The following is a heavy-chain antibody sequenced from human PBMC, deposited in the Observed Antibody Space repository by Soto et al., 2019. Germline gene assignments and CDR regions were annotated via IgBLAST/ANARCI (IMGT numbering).Heavy chain of an antibody. CDR3: GRDNWGSIDY. CDR1: GGSVSSGDHA. D-gene: IGHD7-27*01. J-gene: IGHJ4*02. Sequence: QMQLQESGPGLVKPSETLSLNCVVSGGSVSSGDHAWGWIRQPPGKGLEWIGYSRGVNYNPSLRSRVTISVDTAKNQFSLKLSSVTAADTAVYYCGRDNWGSIDYWGQGTQVTVSS. CDR2: SRGV. V-gene: IGHV4-61*08.